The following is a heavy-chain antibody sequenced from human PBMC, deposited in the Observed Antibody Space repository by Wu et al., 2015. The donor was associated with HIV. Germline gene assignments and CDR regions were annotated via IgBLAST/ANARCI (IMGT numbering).Heavy chain of an antibody. D-gene: IGHD2-2*01. Sequence: QVQLVQSGAEVKKPGASVKVSCKASGYTFTSYGISWVRQAPGQGLEWMGWISGYNDNTNYAQKFQGRVTMTTDTSTSTAYMELRSLRSDDTAVYYCARDSPVLYQLLLAFDYWARERWSPSP. CDR1: GYTFTSYG. CDR3: ARDSPVLYQLLLAFDY. V-gene: IGHV1-18*01. J-gene: IGHJ4*02. CDR2: ISGYNDNT.